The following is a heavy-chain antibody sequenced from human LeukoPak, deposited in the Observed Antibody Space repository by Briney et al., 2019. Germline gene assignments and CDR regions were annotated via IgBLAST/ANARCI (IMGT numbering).Heavy chain of an antibody. V-gene: IGHV3-23*01. J-gene: IGHJ6*03. Sequence: GGSLRLACAASGFTFSSHAMSWVRQAPRKRLEWVSSLTGSGGTTYNADSVKGRFSISRDNSKNTLYLQLNSLRAEDTAVYYCAKGGSTSRVTTSRVVFGYYYYLDVWGKGTPVTVSS. CDR1: GFTFSSHA. D-gene: IGHD4-17*01. CDR3: AKGGSTSRVTTSRVVFGYYYYLDV. CDR2: LTGSGGTT.